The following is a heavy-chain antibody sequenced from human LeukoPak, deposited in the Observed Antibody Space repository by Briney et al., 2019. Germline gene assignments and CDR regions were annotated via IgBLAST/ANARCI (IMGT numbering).Heavy chain of an antibody. D-gene: IGHD6-13*01. Sequence: GGSLRLSCAPSGFTFTGYVMSWVRQAPGEGLEWVSCISGRGGRPYYAASAKGRFPISRDNSKNTLYLQLNSLRAEDTAVYYCAKVGLQQLVPAVFDYWGQGTLVTVSS. CDR1: GFTFTGYV. J-gene: IGHJ4*02. V-gene: IGHV3-23*01. CDR2: ISGRGGRP. CDR3: AKVGLQQLVPAVFDY.